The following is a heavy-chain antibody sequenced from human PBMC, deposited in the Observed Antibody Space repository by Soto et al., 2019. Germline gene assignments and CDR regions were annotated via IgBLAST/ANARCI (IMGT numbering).Heavy chain of an antibody. J-gene: IGHJ5*02. Sequence: SETLSLTCAVYGGSFSGYYWSWIRQPPGKGLEWIGEINHSGSTNYNPSLKSRVTISVDTSKNQFSLKLSSVTAADTAVYYCARGGYCSSTSCYTGGSSWFDPWGQGXLVTVSS. CDR3: ARGGYCSSTSCYTGGSSWFDP. V-gene: IGHV4-34*01. D-gene: IGHD2-2*02. CDR2: INHSGST. CDR1: GGSFSGYY.